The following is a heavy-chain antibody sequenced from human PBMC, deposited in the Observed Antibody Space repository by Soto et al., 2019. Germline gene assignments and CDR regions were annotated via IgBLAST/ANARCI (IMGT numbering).Heavy chain of an antibody. Sequence: QITLKGSGPSLVKPTQPLTLTCTFSGFSLSTSGVAVGWIRQPPGKAPEWLGLINWDDDKRYSPFLKSRLTITKDTSKNQVVLTMTNMDPVDTATYYCGHRLGGVFDYWGQGTLVTVSS. CDR2: INWDDDK. CDR1: GFSLSTSGVA. CDR3: GHRLGGVFDY. J-gene: IGHJ4*02. V-gene: IGHV2-5*02. D-gene: IGHD3-16*01.